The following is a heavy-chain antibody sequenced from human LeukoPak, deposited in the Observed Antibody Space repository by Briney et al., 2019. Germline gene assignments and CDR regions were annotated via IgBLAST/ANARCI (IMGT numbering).Heavy chain of an antibody. J-gene: IGHJ6*02. CDR2: IYYSGTT. CDR3: AREDPQTTVPEGMDV. CDR1: GGSIGHYY. V-gene: IGHV4-59*01. D-gene: IGHD4-17*01. Sequence: QPSETLSLTCTVSGGSIGHYYWSWIRQSPGKGLEWIGYIYYSGTTNYNPSLKSRVTISVDTSRNQFSLQLRSVTAADTAVYYCAREDPQTTVPEGMDVWGHGTTVIVSS.